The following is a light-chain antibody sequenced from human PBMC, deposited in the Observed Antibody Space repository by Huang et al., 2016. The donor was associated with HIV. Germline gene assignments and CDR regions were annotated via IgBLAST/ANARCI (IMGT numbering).Light chain of an antibody. V-gene: IGKV4-1*01. CDR2: WAS. CDR3: QQYYSASIT. CDR1: QPLLSTANNKSY. J-gene: IGKJ5*01. Sequence: DIVMTQSLGYLTVSLGERASINCTSSQPLLSTANNKSYLAWYQQKPRQPPKALIYWASNRESGVPDRFSGSGSGTDFTLTISSLQAEDVALYYCQQYYSASITFGQGTRVEI.